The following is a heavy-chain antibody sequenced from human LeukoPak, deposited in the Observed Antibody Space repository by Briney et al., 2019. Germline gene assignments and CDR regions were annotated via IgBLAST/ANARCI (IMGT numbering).Heavy chain of an antibody. D-gene: IGHD6-19*01. V-gene: IGHV3-21*01. CDR1: GFTFSSYS. CDR3: ARDFYSGSWGGWYAY. Sequence: GGSLRLSCAASGFTFSSYSMNWVRQAPGKGLEWASSISSSSSYIYYADSVKGRFTISRDNAKNSLYLQMNSLRAEDTAVYYCARDFYSGSWGGWYAYWGQGTLVTVSS. CDR2: ISSSSSYI. J-gene: IGHJ4*02.